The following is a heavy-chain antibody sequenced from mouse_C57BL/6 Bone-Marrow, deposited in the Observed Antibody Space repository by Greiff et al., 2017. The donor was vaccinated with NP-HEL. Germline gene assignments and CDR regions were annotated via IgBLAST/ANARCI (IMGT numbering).Heavy chain of an antibody. CDR3: ARHSSGFDY. Sequence: VQLQQSGAELVRPGTSVKVSCKASGYAFTNYLIEWVKQRPGQGLEWIGVINPGSGGTNYNEKFKGKATLTADKSSSTAYMQLSSLTSEDSAVYFCARHSSGFDYGGQGTTLTVSS. J-gene: IGHJ2*01. CDR2: INPGSGGT. D-gene: IGHD3-2*02. V-gene: IGHV1-54*01. CDR1: GYAFTNYL.